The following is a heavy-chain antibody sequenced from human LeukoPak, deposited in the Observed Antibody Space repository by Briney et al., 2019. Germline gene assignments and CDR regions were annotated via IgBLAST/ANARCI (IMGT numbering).Heavy chain of an antibody. D-gene: IGHD3-9*01. CDR3: AKVDDILTGSPPHAFDI. J-gene: IGHJ3*02. CDR1: GFTFSNYA. V-gene: IGHV3-23*01. Sequence: GGSLRLSCAASGFTFSNYAMSWVRQAPGKGLEWVSGISDSGFSTYYADSVKGRFTVSRDNPKNTLYLQMNSLRVGDTALYYCAKVDDILTGSPPHAFDIWGQGTMLTVSS. CDR2: ISDSGFST.